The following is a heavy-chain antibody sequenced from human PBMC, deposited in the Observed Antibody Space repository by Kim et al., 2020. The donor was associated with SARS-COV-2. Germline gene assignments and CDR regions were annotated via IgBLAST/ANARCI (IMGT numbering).Heavy chain of an antibody. CDR3: ARSVTIFGVVITFDY. Sequence: PSLKSRDTISEDKSKNQCSLKLSSVTAADTAVYYCARSVTIFGVVITFDYWGQGTLVTVSS. V-gene: IGHV4-4*02. J-gene: IGHJ4*02. D-gene: IGHD3-3*01.